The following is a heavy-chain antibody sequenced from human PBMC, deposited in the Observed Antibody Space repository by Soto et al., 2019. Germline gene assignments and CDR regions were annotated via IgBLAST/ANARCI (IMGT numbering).Heavy chain of an antibody. Sequence: AGGSLRLSCAASGFTFDDYGMSWVRQAPGKGLEWVSGINWNGGSTGYADSVKGRFTISRDNAKNSLYLQMNSLRAEDTALYYCASEYYDILTGQKDHYFDYWGQGTLVTVSS. CDR3: ASEYYDILTGQKDHYFDY. V-gene: IGHV3-20*04. CDR2: INWNGGST. CDR1: GFTFDDYG. D-gene: IGHD3-9*01. J-gene: IGHJ4*02.